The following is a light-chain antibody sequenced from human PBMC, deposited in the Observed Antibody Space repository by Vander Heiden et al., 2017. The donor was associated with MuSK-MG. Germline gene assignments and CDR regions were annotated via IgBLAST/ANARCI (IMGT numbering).Light chain of an antibody. Sequence: DLQMTHSPSTLSASVGDRVTITCRASESISTYLAWYQQKPGKAPKLLIYDASSFQSGVPSGFSGSGSGTDFTLTIRSLQPDDVATYYCQQYNNYSGTFGQGTKVXIK. CDR1: ESISTY. J-gene: IGKJ1*01. CDR3: QQYNNYSGT. V-gene: IGKV1-5*01. CDR2: DAS.